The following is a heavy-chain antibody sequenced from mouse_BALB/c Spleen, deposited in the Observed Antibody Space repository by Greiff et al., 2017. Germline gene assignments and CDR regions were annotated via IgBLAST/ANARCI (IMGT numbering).Heavy chain of an antibody. CDR2: IDPENGNT. CDR1: GFNIKDYY. J-gene: IGHJ3*01. CDR3: ARSIYYGNGAMAY. V-gene: IGHV14-1*02. Sequence: VQLQQSGAELVRPGAFVKLSCKASGFNIKDYYMHWVQQRPEQGLEWIGWIDPENGNTIYDPKFQGKASITADTSSNTAYLQLSSLTSEDTAVYYGARSIYYGNGAMAYWGQGTLVTVAA. D-gene: IGHD2-1*01.